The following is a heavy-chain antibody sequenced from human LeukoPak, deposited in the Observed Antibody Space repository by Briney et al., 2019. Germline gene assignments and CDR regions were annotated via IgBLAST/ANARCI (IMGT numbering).Heavy chain of an antibody. CDR2: ISDNGGSI. CDR1: GFTFSSFS. Sequence: QPGGSLRLSCAASGFTFSSFSMNWVRQAPGKGLEWVSYISDNGGSIYYADSVKGRFIISRDNAKNSLYLQMNSLRDQDTAVYFCAAYCSTTGCYGIHYWGEGTLVTVSS. D-gene: IGHD2-2*01. CDR3: AAYCSTTGCYGIHY. V-gene: IGHV3-48*02. J-gene: IGHJ4*02.